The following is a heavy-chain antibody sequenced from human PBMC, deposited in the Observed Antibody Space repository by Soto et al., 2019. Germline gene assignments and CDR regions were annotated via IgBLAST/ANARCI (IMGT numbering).Heavy chain of an antibody. CDR1: GFTCSSDS. J-gene: IGHJ4*02. CDR2: ISSSGDDI. V-gene: IGHV3-21*01. CDR3: AGAEYRYGYGFDY. D-gene: IGHD5-18*01. Sequence: EAQLVESGGGLVKPGGSLRLSCAGSGFTCSSDSMNWVRQAPGKGLEWVSSISSSGDDIHYADSVKGRFTISRDNANKLLYLQMNSLRAEDTAVYYCAGAEYRYGYGFDYWGQGTLVTVSS.